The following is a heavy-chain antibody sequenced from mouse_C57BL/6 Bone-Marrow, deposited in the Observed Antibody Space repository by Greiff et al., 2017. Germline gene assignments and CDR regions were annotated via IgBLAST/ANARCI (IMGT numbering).Heavy chain of an antibody. CDR1: GYTFTSYW. V-gene: IGHV1-55*01. J-gene: IGHJ2*01. CDR2: IYPGSGST. D-gene: IGHD2-4*01. CDR3: ARNDYDYPNAMDY. Sequence: QVQLQQPGAELVKPGASVKMSCKASGYTFTSYWITWVKQRPGQGLAWIGDIYPGSGSTNYNEKFKSKATLTVDTSSSTAYMQLSSLTSEYAAVYYGARNDYDYPNAMDYWGQGTTRTVSS.